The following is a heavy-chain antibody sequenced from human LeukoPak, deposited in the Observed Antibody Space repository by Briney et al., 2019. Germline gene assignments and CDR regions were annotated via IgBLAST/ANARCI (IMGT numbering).Heavy chain of an antibody. CDR3: AKPIEPYDILTGHYDY. Sequence: SVKVSCKASGGTFSSYAISWVRQAPGQGLEWMGGIIPIFGTANYAQKFQGRVTITADESTSTAYMELSSLRSEDTAVYYCAKPIEPYDILTGHYDYWGQGTLVTVSS. CDR1: GGTFSSYA. J-gene: IGHJ4*02. D-gene: IGHD3-9*01. V-gene: IGHV1-69*13. CDR2: IIPIFGTA.